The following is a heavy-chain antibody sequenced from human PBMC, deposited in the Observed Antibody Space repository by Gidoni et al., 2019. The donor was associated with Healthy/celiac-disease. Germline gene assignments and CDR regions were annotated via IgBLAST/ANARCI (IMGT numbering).Heavy chain of an antibody. CDR1: GVTFSSYA. D-gene: IGHD1-1*01. Sequence: QVQLVQSGAEVQQPGSSVKVSCQASGVTFSSYAISWVRQAPGQGLEWMGGIIPIFGTANYAQKFQGRVTITADESTSTAYMELSSLRSEDTAVYYCARVEGVNYYYYYMDVWGKGTTVTVSS. V-gene: IGHV1-69*01. J-gene: IGHJ6*03. CDR2: IIPIFGTA. CDR3: ARVEGVNYYYYYMDV.